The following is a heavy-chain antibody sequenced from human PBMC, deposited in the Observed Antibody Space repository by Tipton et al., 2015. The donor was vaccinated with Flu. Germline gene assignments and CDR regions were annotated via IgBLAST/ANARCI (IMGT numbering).Heavy chain of an antibody. V-gene: IGHV4-61*02. D-gene: IGHD6-19*01. J-gene: IGHJ3*02. Sequence: PGLVKPSETLSLTCTVSGGSIRSGSFYWSWIRQPAGKGLEWIGRIYASGSTNYNPSLKSRVTMSVDASKTQFSLKLSSVTAADTAVYYCARDWEYGSGWYLHVFDIWGQGTMVTVSS. CDR2: IYASGST. CDR1: GGSIRSGSFY. CDR3: ARDWEYGSGWYLHVFDI.